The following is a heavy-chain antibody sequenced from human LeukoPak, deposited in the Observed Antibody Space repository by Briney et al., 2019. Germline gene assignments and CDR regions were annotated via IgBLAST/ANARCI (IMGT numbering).Heavy chain of an antibody. CDR3: ARDHYYDSSGYTFRH. J-gene: IGHJ1*01. D-gene: IGHD3-22*01. CDR2: IYYSGYP. V-gene: IGHV4-59*01. CDR1: GGSTSNSY. Sequence: SETLSLTCSVSGGSTSNSYWNWIRQTPEKGLEWIGYIYYSGYPNYNPSLKSRVTISVDTSKSQFSLKLSSVTAADTAVYYCARDHYYDSSGYTFRHWGQGTLVTVSS.